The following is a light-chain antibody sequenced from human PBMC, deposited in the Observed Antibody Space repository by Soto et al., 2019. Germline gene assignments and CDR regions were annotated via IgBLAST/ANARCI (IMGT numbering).Light chain of an antibody. J-gene: IGKJ2*01. Sequence: EIVLTQSPATLSLSPGERATLSCRASQSFSNYLAWYQQKPGQAPRLLIYGASNRATGIPARFSGSGSGTDFTLTISSLEPEDFAMYYCQLRSKWYTFGQGTKVDIK. CDR3: QLRSKWYT. V-gene: IGKV3-11*01. CDR2: GAS. CDR1: QSFSNY.